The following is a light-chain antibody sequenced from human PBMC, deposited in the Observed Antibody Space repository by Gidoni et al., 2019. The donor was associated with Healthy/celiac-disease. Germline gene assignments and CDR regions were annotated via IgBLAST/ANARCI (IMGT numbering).Light chain of an antibody. CDR2: GAS. Sequence: EIVLTQSPGTLSLSPGERATPSCRASQSVSSSYLAWYQQKPGQAPRLLIYGASSRATGIPDRFSGRGSGTDFTLTISRLEPEDFAVYYCQQYGSSLWTFGQXTKVEIK. CDR3: QQYGSSLWT. V-gene: IGKV3-20*01. CDR1: QSVSSSY. J-gene: IGKJ1*01.